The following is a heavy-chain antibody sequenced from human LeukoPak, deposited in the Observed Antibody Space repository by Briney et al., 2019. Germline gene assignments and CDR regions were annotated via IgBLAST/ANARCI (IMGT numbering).Heavy chain of an antibody. D-gene: IGHD1-1*01. Sequence: PGGSLRLSCAASGFTFSSYMMNWVRQAPGKGLEWVSSINSGSTYTYYTESVKGRFTVSRDNAKNSLFLQMNSLRTEDTAIYYCARSLTTLTYEGYWGQGTLVTVSS. CDR3: ARSLTTLTYEGY. CDR1: GFTFSSYM. CDR2: INSGSTYT. V-gene: IGHV3-21*01. J-gene: IGHJ4*02.